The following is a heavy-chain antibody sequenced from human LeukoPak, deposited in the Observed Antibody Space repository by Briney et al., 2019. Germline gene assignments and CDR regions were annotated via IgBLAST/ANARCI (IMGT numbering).Heavy chain of an antibody. CDR1: GYTFTGYY. V-gene: IGHV1-2*02. Sequence: ASVKVSFKASGYTFTGYYMHWVRQAPGQGLEWMGWINPNSGGTNYAQKFQGRVTMTRDTSISTAYMELSRLRSDDTAVYYCARDRVAGTLDAFDIWGQGTMVTVSS. CDR2: INPNSGGT. CDR3: ARDRVAGTLDAFDI. J-gene: IGHJ3*02. D-gene: IGHD6-19*01.